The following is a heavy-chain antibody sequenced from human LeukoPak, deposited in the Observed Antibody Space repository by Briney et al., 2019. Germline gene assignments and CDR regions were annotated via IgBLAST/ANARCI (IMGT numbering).Heavy chain of an antibody. J-gene: IGHJ4*02. D-gene: IGHD2-15*01. Sequence: GGSLRLSCAASGFTFISYWMSWVRQAPGKGLEWVANINEDGSEKYYVDSVKGRFTISRDNAKNSLYLQMNSLRAEDTAVYYCAKMIRYCSGGSCYSDYWGQGTLVTVSS. CDR1: GFTFISYW. CDR3: AKMIRYCSGGSCYSDY. CDR2: INEDGSEK. V-gene: IGHV3-7*01.